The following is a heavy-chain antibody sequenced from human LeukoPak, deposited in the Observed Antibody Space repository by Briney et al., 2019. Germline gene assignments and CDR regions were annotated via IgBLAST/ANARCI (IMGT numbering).Heavy chain of an antibody. CDR3: AREPTAMIL. J-gene: IGHJ4*02. CDR2: ISSSSTYI. CDR1: GFTFSTYA. Sequence: GGSLRLSCAASGFTFSTYAMIWVRQAPGKGLEWVSSISSSSTYIYYADSVKGRFTISRDNAKNSLYLQMNSLRAEDTAVYYCAREPTAMILWGQGTLVTVSS. V-gene: IGHV3-21*01. D-gene: IGHD5-18*01.